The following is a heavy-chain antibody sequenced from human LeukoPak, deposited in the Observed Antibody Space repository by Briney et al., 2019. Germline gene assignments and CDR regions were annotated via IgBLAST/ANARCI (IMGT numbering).Heavy chain of an antibody. J-gene: IGHJ6*03. CDR2: INHSGST. V-gene: IGHV4-34*01. Sequence: NTSEILSLTCAVYGGSFSGYYWSWIRQPPGKSLEWIGEINHSGSTNYNPSLKSRVTISVDTSKNQFSLKLSSVTAADTAVYYCARTTHYMHVWGKGTTVTVSS. CDR3: ARTTHYMHV. CDR1: GGSFSGYY. D-gene: IGHD1-14*01.